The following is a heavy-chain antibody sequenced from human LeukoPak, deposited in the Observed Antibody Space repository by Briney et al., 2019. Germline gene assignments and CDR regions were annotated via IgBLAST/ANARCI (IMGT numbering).Heavy chain of an antibody. CDR1: GNSFTSYC. D-gene: IGHD4-17*01. V-gene: IGHV5-51*01. CDR3: ARHLATVTASRQYYYYGMDV. J-gene: IGHJ6*02. CDR2: IYPGDSDT. Sequence: GESLKISCKGSGNSFTSYCIGWVRQMPGKGLEWVGIIYPGDSDTRYSPSFQGQVTISADKSISTAYLQWSSLKASDTAMYYCARHLATVTASRQYYYYGMDVWGQGTTVTVSS.